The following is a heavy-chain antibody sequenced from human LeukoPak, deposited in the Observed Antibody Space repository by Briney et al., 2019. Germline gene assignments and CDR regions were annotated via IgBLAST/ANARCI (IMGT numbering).Heavy chain of an antibody. Sequence: GGSLRLICAASGFIFRNYAMHWVRQAPGKGLEYVSAISSSGDNTYYGDSVKGRFTISRDNSKNTLSLQMSSLRVEDTAVYYCVREERGLAIDYWGQGTLVTVSS. CDR2: ISSSGDNT. V-gene: IGHV3-64*02. J-gene: IGHJ4*02. D-gene: IGHD5-12*01. CDR1: GFIFRNYA. CDR3: VREERGLAIDY.